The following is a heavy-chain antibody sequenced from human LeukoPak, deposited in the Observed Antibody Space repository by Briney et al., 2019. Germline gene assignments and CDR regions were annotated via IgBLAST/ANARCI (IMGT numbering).Heavy chain of an antibody. CDR2: IYYSGST. D-gene: IGHD5-12*01. V-gene: IGHV4-59*01. Sequence: PSETLSLTCTVSGGSISSYYWSWIRQPPGKGLEWIGYIYYSGSTNYNPSLKSRVTISVDTSKNQFSLKLSSVTAADTAVYYCASGYDYSGDYFDYWGQGTLVTVSS. J-gene: IGHJ4*02. CDR3: ASGYDYSGDYFDY. CDR1: GGSISSYY.